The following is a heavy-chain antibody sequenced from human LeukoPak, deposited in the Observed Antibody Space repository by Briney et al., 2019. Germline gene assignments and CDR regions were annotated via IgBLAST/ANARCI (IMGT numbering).Heavy chain of an antibody. CDR2: IIPIFGTA. D-gene: IGHD3-3*01. Sequence: SVNVSCKASGGTFSSYAISWVRQAPGQGLEWMGGIIPIFGTANYAQKFQGRVTITADESTSTAYMELSSLRSEDTAVYYCARGGVRYDFWSGPPQKHDAFDIWGQGTMVTVSS. J-gene: IGHJ3*02. V-gene: IGHV1-69*01. CDR3: ARGGVRYDFWSGPPQKHDAFDI. CDR1: GGTFSSYA.